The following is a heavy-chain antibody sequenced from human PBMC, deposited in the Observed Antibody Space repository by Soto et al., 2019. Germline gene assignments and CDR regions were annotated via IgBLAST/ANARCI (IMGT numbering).Heavy chain of an antibody. D-gene: IGHD6-19*01. CDR1: GYSISSGYY. J-gene: IGHJ5*02. CDR2: IYHSGST. V-gene: IGHV4-38-2*02. CDR3: ARDSSGWANNWFEP. Sequence: SETLSLTCAVSGYSISSGYYWGWIRQPPGKGLEWIGSIYHSGSTYYNPSLKSRVTISVDTSKNQFSLKLSSVTAADTAVYYCARDSSGWANNWFEPWGQGTLVTVSS.